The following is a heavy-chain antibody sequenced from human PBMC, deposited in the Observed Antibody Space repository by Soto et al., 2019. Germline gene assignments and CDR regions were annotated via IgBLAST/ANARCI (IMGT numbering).Heavy chain of an antibody. J-gene: IGHJ4*02. CDR2: IYPGDSDT. CDR1: GYSFTSYW. CDR3: ARVGPMYYDILTGPDY. V-gene: IGHV5-51*01. Sequence: PGESLKISCKGSGYSFTSYWIGWVRQMPGKGLEWMGIIYPGDSDTRYSPSFQGQVTISADKSISTAYLQWSSLKASDTAMYYCARVGPMYYDILTGPDYWGQGTLVTVSS. D-gene: IGHD3-9*01.